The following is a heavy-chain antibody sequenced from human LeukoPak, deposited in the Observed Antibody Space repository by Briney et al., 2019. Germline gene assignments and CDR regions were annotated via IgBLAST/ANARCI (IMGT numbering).Heavy chain of an antibody. CDR1: GYTLTELS. D-gene: IGHD3-22*01. V-gene: IGHV1-24*01. Sequence: ASVKVSCKVSGYTLTELSMHWVRQAPGKGLEWMGGFDPGDGETIYAQKFQGRVTMTEDTSTDTAYMELSSLRSEDTAVYYCATVTYYYDSSGFAFDIWGQGTMVTVSS. J-gene: IGHJ3*02. CDR2: FDPGDGET. CDR3: ATVTYYYDSSGFAFDI.